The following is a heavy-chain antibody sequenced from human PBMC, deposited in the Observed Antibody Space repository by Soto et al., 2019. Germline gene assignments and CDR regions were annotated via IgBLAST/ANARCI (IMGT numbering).Heavy chain of an antibody. CDR1: GGSISSYY. D-gene: IGHD6-19*01. CDR2: IYYSGST. V-gene: IGHV4-59*01. CDR3: AKDPGYSSGWYAFDI. Sequence: SETLSLTCTVSGGSISSYYWSWIRQPPGKGLEWIGYIYYSGSTNYNPSLKSRVTISVDTSKNQFSLKLSSVTAADTAVYYCAKDPGYSSGWYAFDIWGQGTMVTVSS. J-gene: IGHJ3*02.